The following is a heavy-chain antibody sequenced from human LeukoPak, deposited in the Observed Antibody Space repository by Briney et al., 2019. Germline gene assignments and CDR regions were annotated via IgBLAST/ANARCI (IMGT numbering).Heavy chain of an antibody. CDR1: GFTIDDYA. V-gene: IGHV3-9*01. D-gene: IGHD3-10*01. CDR2: ISWKSGRL. Sequence: GGSLRLSCAASGFTIDDYAMHWVRQAPGKGLEWVSGISWKSGRLGYADSVKGRFTISRDNAKNSLYLQMNSLRAEDTALYYCVKSGPRFGELFWVYFDYWGQGTLVTVSS. CDR3: VKSGPRFGELFWVYFDY. J-gene: IGHJ4*02.